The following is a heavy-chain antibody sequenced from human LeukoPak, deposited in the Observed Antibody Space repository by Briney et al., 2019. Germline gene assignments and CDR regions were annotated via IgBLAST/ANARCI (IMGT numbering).Heavy chain of an antibody. CDR2: IGDSGATT. D-gene: IGHD3-10*01. J-gene: IGHJ4*02. CDR3: ASFHYYGSGAYYLSY. V-gene: IGHV3-23*01. Sequence: GGSLRLSCAASGFTLSSYAMTWVRQAPGKGLEWVSDIGDSGATTYYEDSVKGRFTISRDNSKNTLYLQMSSLRAEDTAVYFCASFHYYGSGAYYLSYWGQGTLVTVSS. CDR1: GFTLSSYA.